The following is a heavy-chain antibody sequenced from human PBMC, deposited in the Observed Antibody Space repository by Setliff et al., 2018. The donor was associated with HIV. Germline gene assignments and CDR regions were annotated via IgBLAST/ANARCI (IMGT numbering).Heavy chain of an antibody. CDR1: GDSFSTNY. CDR3: ARGLRITIFGVVIFGWFDP. Sequence: SETLSLTCTVSGDSFSTNYWSWVRQPPGKGLEWIGYIYASGSTNYNPSLKSRVTISVDTSKNQFSLKLSSVTAADTAVYYCARGLRITIFGVVIFGWFDPWGQGTLVTVSS. CDR2: IYASGST. J-gene: IGHJ5*02. V-gene: IGHV4-4*09. D-gene: IGHD3-3*01.